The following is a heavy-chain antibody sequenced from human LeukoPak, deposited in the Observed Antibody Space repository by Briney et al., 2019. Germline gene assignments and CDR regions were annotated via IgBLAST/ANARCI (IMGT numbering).Heavy chain of an antibody. CDR2: IIPIFGSE. CDR3: AKSPVAARPDYFQFMDA. J-gene: IGHJ6*03. V-gene: IGHV1-69*05. CDR1: GGSASNYA. D-gene: IGHD6-6*01. Sequence: KISCKTSGGSASNYAINWVRQAPGQGLEWMGGIIPIFGSEKYAQKFQGRVTITTDESTTTVYMELSSLRSEDTAVFYCAKSPVAARPDYFQFMDAWGTGTTVTVSS.